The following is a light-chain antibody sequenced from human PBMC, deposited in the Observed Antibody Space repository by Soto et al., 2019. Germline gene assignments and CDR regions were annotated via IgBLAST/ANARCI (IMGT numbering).Light chain of an antibody. CDR3: ATWDDSLHGYV. V-gene: IGLV1-44*01. CDR1: NXNIGSNK. CDR2: TSN. Sequence: QSVLTQPPSASGTPGQRVTISCSGSNXNIGSNKVNWYQQLPGTAPKLLIYTSNQRPSGVPDRFSGSKSGTSASLAISGLQSEDEADYYCATWDDSLHGYVFGTGTKLTVL. J-gene: IGLJ1*01.